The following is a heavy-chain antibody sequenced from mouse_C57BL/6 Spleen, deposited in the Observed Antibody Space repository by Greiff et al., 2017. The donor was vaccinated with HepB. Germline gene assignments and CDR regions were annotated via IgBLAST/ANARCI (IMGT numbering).Heavy chain of an antibody. CDR2: INPNNGGT. J-gene: IGHJ2*01. V-gene: IGHV1-26*01. CDR3: ARDDYDGAFDY. Sequence: EVQLQQSGPELVKPGASVKISCKASGYTFTDYYMNWVKQSHGKSLEWIGDINPNNGGTSYNQKFKGKATLTVDKSSSTAYMELRSLTSEDSAVYYCARDDYDGAFDYWGQGTTLTVSS. CDR1: GYTFTDYY. D-gene: IGHD2-4*01.